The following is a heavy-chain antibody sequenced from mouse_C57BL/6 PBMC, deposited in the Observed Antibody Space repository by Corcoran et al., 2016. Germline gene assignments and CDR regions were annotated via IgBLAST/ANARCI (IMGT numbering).Heavy chain of an antibody. J-gene: IGHJ3*01. V-gene: IGHV1-26*01. D-gene: IGHD2-5*01. CDR3: ARSGYSNFAY. Sequence: EVQLQQSGPELVKPGASVKISCKASGYTFTDYYMNWVKQSHGKSLEWIGDINPNNGGTSYNQKFKGKATLTVDKSSSTAYMKLRSLTSEDSAVYYCARSGYSNFAYWGQGTLVTVSA. CDR2: INPNNGGT. CDR1: GYTFTDYY.